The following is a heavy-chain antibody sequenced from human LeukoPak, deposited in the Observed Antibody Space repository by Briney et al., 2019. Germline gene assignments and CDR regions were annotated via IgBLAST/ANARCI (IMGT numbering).Heavy chain of an antibody. Sequence: GGSLRLSCAASGFTFSSYSMNWVRQAPGKGLEWVSYISSSSSTIYYADSVKGRFTISRDNAKNSLYLQMNSLRAEDTAVYYCAREVAAAGPEAFDIWGQGTMVTVSS. CDR3: AREVAAAGPEAFDI. V-gene: IGHV3-48*01. CDR2: ISSSSSTI. D-gene: IGHD6-13*01. J-gene: IGHJ3*02. CDR1: GFTFSSYS.